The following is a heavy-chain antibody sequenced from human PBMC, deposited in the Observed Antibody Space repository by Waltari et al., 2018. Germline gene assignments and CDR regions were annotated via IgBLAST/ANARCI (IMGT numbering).Heavy chain of an antibody. V-gene: IGHV4-59*01. CDR2: IYYRGST. CDR1: GGSISSYY. J-gene: IGHJ6*03. D-gene: IGHD3-16*01. Sequence: QVQLQESGPGLVKPSETLSLTCTVSGGSISSYYWSWIRQPPGKGLEWIGYIYYRGSTNYNPSLKSRVTISVDTSKNQFSLKLSSVTAADTAVYYCASVMTTFPYYYYYMDVWGKGTTVTVSS. CDR3: ASVMTTFPYYYYYMDV.